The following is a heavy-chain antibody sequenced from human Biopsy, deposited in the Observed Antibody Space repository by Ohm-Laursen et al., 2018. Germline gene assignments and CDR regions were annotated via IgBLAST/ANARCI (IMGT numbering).Heavy chain of an antibody. CDR2: ISGSGGST. CDR1: GFTFSSHA. CDR3: GRRPFFDYWSAYYVDH. J-gene: IGHJ5*02. D-gene: IGHD3-3*01. Sequence: SLRLSCAASGFTFSSHAMSWVRQAPGKGLEWVSVISGSGGSTHYADSVKGRFTISRDNSKNTLFLQMKSLRAEDTAIYYCGRRPFFDYWSAYYVDHWGQGALGTVSS. V-gene: IGHV3-23*01.